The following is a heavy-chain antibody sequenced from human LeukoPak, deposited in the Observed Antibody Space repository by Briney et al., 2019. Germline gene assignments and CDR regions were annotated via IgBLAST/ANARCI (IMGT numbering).Heavy chain of an antibody. J-gene: IGHJ4*02. V-gene: IGHV3-72*01. CDR3: GRVYKSTWSESYLDH. CDR1: GFTFSDHY. CDR2: TRNKANSYTT. D-gene: IGHD6-13*01. Sequence: GGSLRLSCAASGFTFSDHYMDWVRQAPGKGLEWVGRTRNKANSYTTEYAASVKGRFTISRDDSKNSLYLQMNSLKTEDTAVYYCGRVYKSTWSESYLDHWGQGTLVTVSS.